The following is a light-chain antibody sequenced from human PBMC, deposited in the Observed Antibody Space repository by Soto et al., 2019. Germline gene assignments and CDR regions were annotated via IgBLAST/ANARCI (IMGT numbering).Light chain of an antibody. Sequence: EIVLTQSPGTLSLSPGERATLSCRVSQSLNNNYLAWYQQKPGQAPRLLIYGASSRATGVPYRFSGSGSGTYFTLTISRLDPEDFGVYYCQLYGGSVLLPFGQGTRLDNK. CDR2: GAS. CDR1: QSLNNNY. J-gene: IGKJ5*01. V-gene: IGKV3-20*01. CDR3: QLYGGSVLLP.